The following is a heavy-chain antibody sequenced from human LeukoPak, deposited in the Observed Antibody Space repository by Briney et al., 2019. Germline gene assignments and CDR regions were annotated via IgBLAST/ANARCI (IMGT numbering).Heavy chain of an antibody. CDR2: MNPNSGST. V-gene: IGHV1-8*01. D-gene: IGHD6-6*01. CDR3: ARGSNSSSSSDY. Sequence: ASVKVSCKASGYTFTSYDINWVRQATGQGLEWMGWMNPNSGSTGYAQKFQGRVTMTRNTSISTAYMELSSLRSEDTAVYYCARGSNSSSSSDYWGQGTLVTVSS. J-gene: IGHJ4*02. CDR1: GYTFTSYD.